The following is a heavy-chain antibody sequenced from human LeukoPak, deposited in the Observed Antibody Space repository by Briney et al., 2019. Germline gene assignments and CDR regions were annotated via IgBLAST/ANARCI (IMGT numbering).Heavy chain of an antibody. D-gene: IGHD3-3*01. Sequence: SVKVSCKASGGTFSSYAISWVRQAPGQGLEWMGGIIPIFGTANYAQKFQGRVTITTDESTSTAYMELSSLRSEDTAVYYCASQRFLEWLFDYWGQGTLVAVSS. CDR2: IIPIFGTA. CDR3: ASQRFLEWLFDY. V-gene: IGHV1-69*05. CDR1: GGTFSSYA. J-gene: IGHJ4*02.